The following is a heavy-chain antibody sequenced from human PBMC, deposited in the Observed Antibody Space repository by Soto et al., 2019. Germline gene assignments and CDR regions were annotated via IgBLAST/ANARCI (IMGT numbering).Heavy chain of an antibody. V-gene: IGHV3-30-3*01. CDR2: ISYDGTNK. Sequence: GGSLRLSCAASGFSFSISPMHWVRQAPGKGPEWVALISYDGTNKFYADSVKGRFTISRDNSKSTLYLQVDSLRPEDAAVYYCARDPKTSGGQHWAFNYFDSWGQGTLVTVTS. CDR3: ARDPKTSGGQHWAFNYFDS. CDR1: GFSFSISP. D-gene: IGHD7-27*01. J-gene: IGHJ4*02.